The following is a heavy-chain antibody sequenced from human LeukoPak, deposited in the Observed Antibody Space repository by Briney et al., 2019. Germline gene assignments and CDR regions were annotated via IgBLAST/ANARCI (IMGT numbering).Heavy chain of an antibody. D-gene: IGHD3-22*01. CDR1: GGSISSGGYY. CDR3: ARLIMDYHDSSGYYWALDY. Sequence: SETLSLTCTVSGGSISSGGYYWSWIRQHPGKGLAWIGYIYYSGSTYYNPSLKSRVTISVDTSKNQFSLKLSSVTAADTAVYYCARLIMDYHDSSGYYWALDYWGQGTLVTVSS. V-gene: IGHV4-31*03. CDR2: IYYSGST. J-gene: IGHJ4*02.